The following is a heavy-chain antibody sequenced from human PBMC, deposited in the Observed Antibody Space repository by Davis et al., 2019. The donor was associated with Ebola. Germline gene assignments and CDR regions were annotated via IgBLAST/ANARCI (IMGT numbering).Heavy chain of an antibody. CDR1: GGSFSGHY. CDR3: ASAPRAYYYGMDV. V-gene: IGHV4-59*08. J-gene: IGHJ6*02. CDR2: IYYSGST. Sequence: MPSETLSLTCAVYGGSFSGHYWSWIRQPPGKGLEWIGYIYYSGSTNYNPSLKSRVTISVDTSKNQFSLKLSSVTAADTAVYYCASAPRAYYYGMDVWGQGTTVTVSS.